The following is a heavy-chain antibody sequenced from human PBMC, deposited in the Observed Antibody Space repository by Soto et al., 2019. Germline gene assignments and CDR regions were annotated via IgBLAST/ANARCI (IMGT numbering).Heavy chain of an antibody. D-gene: IGHD3-22*01. CDR2: ISSSGGST. J-gene: IGHJ5*02. V-gene: IGHV3-23*01. CDR1: GFTFNIYA. CDR3: AKDLGSRSRPDRDSSAYYTQFDP. Sequence: GGSLRLSCAASGFTFNIYAMSWVRQAPGKGLEWVSSISSSGGSTYYADSVKGRFTISRDNSKNTLYLQVNSLRAEDTAVYYCAKDLGSRSRPDRDSSAYYTQFDPWGQGTLVTVSS.